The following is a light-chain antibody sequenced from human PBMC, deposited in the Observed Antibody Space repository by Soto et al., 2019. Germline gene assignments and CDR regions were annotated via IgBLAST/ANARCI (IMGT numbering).Light chain of an antibody. J-gene: IGKJ4*01. Sequence: EIVMTPSPATLSVSLGGRATVSCRASQSVSAYLAWYQQKPGQAPRLLIYGASNRATGIPDRFSGSGSGTDFTVTISRLEPEDFAVYYCQQYGSTPLTFGGGTKVDIK. CDR3: QQYGSTPLT. CDR1: QSVSAY. V-gene: IGKV3-20*01. CDR2: GAS.